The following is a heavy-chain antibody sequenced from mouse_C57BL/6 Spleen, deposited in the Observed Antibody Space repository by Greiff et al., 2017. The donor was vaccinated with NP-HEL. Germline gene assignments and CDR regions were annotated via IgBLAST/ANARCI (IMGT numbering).Heavy chain of an antibody. V-gene: IGHV5-6*01. J-gene: IGHJ1*03. CDR2: ISSGGSYT. Sequence: EVKLMESGGDLVKPGGSLKLSCAASGFTFSSYGMSWVRQTPDKRLEWVATISSGGSYTYYPDSVKGRFTISRDNAKNTLYLQMSSLESEDTAMYYCARPNSPITTVKGPSYWYFDVWGTGTTVTVSS. CDR3: ARPNSPITTVKGPSYWYFDV. CDR1: GFTFSSYG. D-gene: IGHD1-1*01.